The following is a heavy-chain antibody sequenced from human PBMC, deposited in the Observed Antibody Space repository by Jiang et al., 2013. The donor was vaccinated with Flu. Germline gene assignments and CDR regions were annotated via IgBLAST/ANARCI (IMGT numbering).Heavy chain of an antibody. J-gene: IGHJ5*01. CDR1: GYSLSSGYF. CDR3: AREMRTVTTGVVDS. Sequence: KPSETLSLTCNVSGYSLSSGYFWGWIRQPPGQGLEWIGSIFHIGSTYHNPSLKSRVTISVDTSKNQFSLKLKSVTAADTAVYYCAREMRTVTTGVVDSWGHGTLVTVSS. V-gene: IGHV4-38-2*02. D-gene: IGHD4-17*01. CDR2: IFHIGST.